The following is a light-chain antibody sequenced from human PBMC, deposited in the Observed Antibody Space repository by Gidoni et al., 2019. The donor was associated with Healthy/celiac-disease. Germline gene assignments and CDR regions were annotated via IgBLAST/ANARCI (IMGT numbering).Light chain of an antibody. CDR3: QQSYSTPVT. J-gene: IGKJ1*01. Sequence: DIQMTQSPSSRSASVGDRVTITCRASQSISSYLNWYQQKPGKAPKLLIYAASSLQSGVPSRFSGSGSGTDFTLTISSLQPEDFATYYCQQSYSTPVTFXQXTKVEIK. CDR2: AAS. CDR1: QSISSY. V-gene: IGKV1-39*01.